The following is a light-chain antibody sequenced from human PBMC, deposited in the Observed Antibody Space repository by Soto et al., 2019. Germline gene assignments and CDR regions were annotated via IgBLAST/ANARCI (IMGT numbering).Light chain of an antibody. Sequence: DIQMTQSPSTLFASVGDRVTITCRASQSISTWLAWYQQEPGKAPKLLIHKASSLQSGVPSRFSGSGSGTDFTLTISSLHPDDFATYYWQQYNSYSPTFGQGTRVEIK. J-gene: IGKJ1*01. CDR1: QSISTW. CDR2: KAS. CDR3: QQYNSYSPT. V-gene: IGKV1-5*03.